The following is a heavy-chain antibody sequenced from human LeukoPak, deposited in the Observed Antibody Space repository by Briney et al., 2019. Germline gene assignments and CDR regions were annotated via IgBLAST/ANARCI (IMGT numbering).Heavy chain of an antibody. CDR3: AKGSEVALITVGGRSLHYFDY. V-gene: IGHV3-30*02. Sequence: AGGSLSLSCAASGFTFSNFGMQWVRPAPDKRLEWVAFILYDGSHKYYADSVTGRLTTSRDNYKNTLFLQINSLTAEDTAVYYCAKGSEVALITVGGRSLHYFDYWGQGTLVTVSS. J-gene: IGHJ4*02. CDR1: GFTFSNFG. CDR2: ILYDGSHK. D-gene: IGHD3-16*01.